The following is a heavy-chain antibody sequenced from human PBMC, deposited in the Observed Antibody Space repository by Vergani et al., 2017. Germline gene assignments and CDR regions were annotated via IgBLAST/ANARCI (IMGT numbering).Heavy chain of an antibody. V-gene: IGHV3-30*18. D-gene: IGHD1-7*01. J-gene: IGHJ6*03. CDR2: ISYDGSNK. CDR1: GFTFSSYG. Sequence: QVQLVESGGGVVHPGRSLRLSCAASGFTFSSYGMHWVRQAPGKGLEWVAVISYDGSNKYYADSVKGRFTISRDNSKNTLYLQMNSLRAEDTAVYYCAKVGITGTTWGSTYYYYYMDVWGKGTTVTVSS. CDR3: AKVGITGTTWGSTYYYYYMDV.